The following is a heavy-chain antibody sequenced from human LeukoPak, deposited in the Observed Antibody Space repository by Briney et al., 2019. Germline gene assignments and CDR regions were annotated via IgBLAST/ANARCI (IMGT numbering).Heavy chain of an antibody. V-gene: IGHV4-59*01. Sequence: SETLSLTCSVSGGYIGKFYWSWIRQSPGMGLEWIGYAYYSGTTRYNRSFRGRVSMSADDSRNLFSLRLRSVTAADPAVYYCARSDYYGLGSYNWFFDLWGRGTLVTVSS. D-gene: IGHD3-16*01. CDR3: ARSDYYGLGSYNWFFDL. J-gene: IGHJ2*01. CDR2: AYYSGTT. CDR1: GGYIGKFY.